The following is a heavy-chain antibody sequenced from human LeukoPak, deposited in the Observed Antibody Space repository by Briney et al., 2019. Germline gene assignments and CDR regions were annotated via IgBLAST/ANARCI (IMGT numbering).Heavy chain of an antibody. CDR2: INPSGGST. CDR3: ARGGDYYGYRGEYYYYMDV. J-gene: IGHJ6*03. D-gene: IGHD3-10*01. Sequence: ASVKVSCKASGYTFTSYYMHWVRQAPGQGLEWMGTINPSGGSTSYAQKFQGRVTMTRDTSTSTVYMELSSLRSEDTAVYYCARGGDYYGYRGEYYYYMDVWGKGTTVTISS. V-gene: IGHV1-46*01. CDR1: GYTFTSYY.